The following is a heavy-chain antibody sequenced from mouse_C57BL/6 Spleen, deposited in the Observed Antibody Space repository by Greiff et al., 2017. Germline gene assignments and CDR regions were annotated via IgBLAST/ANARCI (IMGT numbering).Heavy chain of an antibody. J-gene: IGHJ4*01. D-gene: IGHD3-2*02. CDR2: IYPGDGDT. CDR1: GYAFSSSW. Sequence: VQLQQSGPELVKPGASVKISCKASGYAFSSSWMNWVKQRPGKGLEWIGRIYPGDGDTNYNGKFKGKATLTADKSSSTAYMQLSSLTSEDSAVYFCASSSSRYHYYAMDYWGQGTSVTVSS. CDR3: ASSSSRYHYYAMDY. V-gene: IGHV1-82*01.